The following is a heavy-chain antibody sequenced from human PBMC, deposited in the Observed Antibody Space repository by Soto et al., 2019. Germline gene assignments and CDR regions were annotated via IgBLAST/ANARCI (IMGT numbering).Heavy chain of an antibody. D-gene: IGHD3-3*01. CDR1: GGTFSSFA. Sequence: QVHLVQSGAEVEKPGSSVSVSCKASGGTFSSFAITWVRQAPGQGFEWMGEIIPIFDTLNYAQKFQGRLTFTVEEATNTAYMELSSLRSADSAVYYCAEAGYNESHVLNLRFCWFDPWGQGTLVTVSS. CDR2: IIPIFDTL. J-gene: IGHJ5*02. V-gene: IGHV1-69*01. CDR3: AEAGYNESHVLNLRFCWFDP.